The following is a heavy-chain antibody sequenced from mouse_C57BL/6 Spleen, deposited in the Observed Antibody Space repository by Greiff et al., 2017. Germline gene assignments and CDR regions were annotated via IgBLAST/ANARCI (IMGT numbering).Heavy chain of an antibody. CDR2: IYPRSGNT. J-gene: IGHJ4*01. CDR3: ALVALYYAMDY. Sequence: QVQLQQSGAELARPGASVKLSCKASGYTFTSYGISWVKQRPGQGLEWIGEIYPRSGNTYYNEKFKGKATLTADKSSSTAYMVLRSLTSEDSAVYFCALVALYYAMDYWGQGTSVTVSS. D-gene: IGHD1-1*01. V-gene: IGHV1-81*01. CDR1: GYTFTSYG.